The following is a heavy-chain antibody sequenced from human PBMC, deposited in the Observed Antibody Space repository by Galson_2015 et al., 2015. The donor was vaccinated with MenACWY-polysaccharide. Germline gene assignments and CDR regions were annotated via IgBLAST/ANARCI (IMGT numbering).Heavy chain of an antibody. V-gene: IGHV4-59*01. Sequence: IRQAPGKGLEWIGYIYYRGTTTYNPSLKSRLTMSVHTSNNQISVSLSSVTAADTAVYFCARVAPMPPENHYYMDVWGKGTTVTVSS. J-gene: IGHJ6*03. CDR2: IYYRGTT. D-gene: IGHD2-2*01. CDR3: ARVAPMPPENHYYMDV.